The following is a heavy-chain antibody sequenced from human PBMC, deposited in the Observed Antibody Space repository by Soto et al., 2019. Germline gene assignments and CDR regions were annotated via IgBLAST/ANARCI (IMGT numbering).Heavy chain of an antibody. CDR3: TRGYCSSTSCPHFDY. CDR1: GFTFGDYA. CDR2: IRSKAYGGTT. J-gene: IGHJ4*02. D-gene: IGHD2-2*01. V-gene: IGHV3-49*03. Sequence: PGGSLRLSCTASGFTFGDYAMSWFRQAPGKGLEGVGFIRSKAYGGTTEYAASVKGRFTISRDDSKSIAYLQMNSLKTEDTAVYYCTRGYCSSTSCPHFDYWGQGTLVTVSS.